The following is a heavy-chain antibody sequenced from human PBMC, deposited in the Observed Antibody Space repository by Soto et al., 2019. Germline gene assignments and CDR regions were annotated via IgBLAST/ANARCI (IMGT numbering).Heavy chain of an antibody. Sequence: EVQLVESGGGLVQPGGSLTVSCAASGFTFNTYWMSWVRQAPGKGLEWVANIKQDGSQKYYVDSVKGRFTIYRDNAKNSLYLQMNSLRAEDTAIYYCARPYCSGGSCYNWFVPWGQGTLVTVSS. CDR3: ARPYCSGGSCYNWFVP. V-gene: IGHV3-7*03. J-gene: IGHJ5*02. D-gene: IGHD2-15*01. CDR2: IKQDGSQK. CDR1: GFTFNTYW.